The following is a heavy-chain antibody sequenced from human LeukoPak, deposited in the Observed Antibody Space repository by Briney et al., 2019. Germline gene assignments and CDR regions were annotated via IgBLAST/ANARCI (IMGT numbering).Heavy chain of an antibody. CDR2: IKQDGSEK. V-gene: IGHV3-7*03. CDR3: ARGGGLDV. D-gene: IGHD3-16*01. Sequence: PGGSLRLSCAASGFTFSSYWMNWVRQAPGKGLEWIGNIKQDGSEKNYVDSVKGRLTISRDNAKNLLYLQMDNLRAEDTAVYFCARGGGLDVWGQGATVTVSS. J-gene: IGHJ6*02. CDR1: GFTFSSYW.